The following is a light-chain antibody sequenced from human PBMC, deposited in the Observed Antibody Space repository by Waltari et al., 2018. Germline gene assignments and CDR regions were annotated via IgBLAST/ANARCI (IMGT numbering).Light chain of an antibody. CDR2: ENS. V-gene: IGLV3-10*01. CDR3: YSTASSGNHWV. CDR1: ALPKKY. J-gene: IGLJ3*02. Sequence: SYELTQPPAVSGSPGQTARITCSGDALPKKYAYWYQQKPGQAPVLVIYENSKRPSGTPERFSGSSSGTMATLTISGAQVEDEADYYGYSTASSGNHWVFGAGTKLTVL.